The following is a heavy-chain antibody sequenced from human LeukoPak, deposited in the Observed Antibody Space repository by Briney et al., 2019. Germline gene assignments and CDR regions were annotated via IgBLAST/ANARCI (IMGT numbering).Heavy chain of an antibody. Sequence: GRSLRLSCAASGFTFSTYAMLCVRQAPGKGPEWVAIISYEGSNEYYADSVKGRFTTSRDTSKSTLYLQMNSLRAEDTAVYYCARGGPGYSSAWTNYGLAVWGQGTTVTVSS. CDR3: ARGGPGYSSAWTNYGLAV. D-gene: IGHD6-19*01. J-gene: IGHJ6*02. CDR2: ISYEGSNE. V-gene: IGHV3-30-3*01. CDR1: GFTFSTYA.